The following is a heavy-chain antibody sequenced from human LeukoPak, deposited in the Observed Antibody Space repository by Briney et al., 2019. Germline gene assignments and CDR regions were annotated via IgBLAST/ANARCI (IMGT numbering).Heavy chain of an antibody. V-gene: IGHV3-21*01. CDR1: GFTFSSYS. D-gene: IGHD3-10*01. CDR3: ARDSGPGETFSYYYGMDV. J-gene: IGHJ6*02. Sequence: SGGSLRLSCAASGFTFSSYSMNWVRQAPGKGLEWVSSISSSSSYIYYADSVKGRFTISRDNAKNSLYLQMNSLRAEDTAVYYCARDSGPGETFSYYYGMDVRGQGTTVTVSS. CDR2: ISSSSSYI.